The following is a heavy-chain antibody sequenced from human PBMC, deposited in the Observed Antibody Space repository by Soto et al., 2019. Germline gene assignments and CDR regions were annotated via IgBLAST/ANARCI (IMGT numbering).Heavy chain of an antibody. CDR3: ARDGYNGAYDY. D-gene: IGHD5-12*01. CDR2: IYHSGST. Sequence: LSLTCAVSGGSISSGGYSWSWIRQPPGKGLEWIGYIYHSGSTYYNPSLKSRVTISVDRSKNQFSLKLSSVTAADTAVYYCARDGYNGAYDYWGQGTLVTVSS. CDR1: GGSISSGGYS. J-gene: IGHJ4*02. V-gene: IGHV4-30-2*01.